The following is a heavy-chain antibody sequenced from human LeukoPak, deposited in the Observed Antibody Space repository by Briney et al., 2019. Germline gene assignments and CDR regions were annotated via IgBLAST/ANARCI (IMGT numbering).Heavy chain of an antibody. CDR1: GYSISSGYY. J-gene: IGHJ6*02. CDR3: ARDMDV. CDR2: IYHSGST. V-gene: IGHV4-38-2*02. Sequence: SETLSLTCTVSGYSISSGYYWGWIRQPPGKGLEWIGSIYHSGSTYYNPSLKSRVTISVDTSKNQFSLKLSSVTAADTAVYYCARDMDVWGQGTTVTVSS.